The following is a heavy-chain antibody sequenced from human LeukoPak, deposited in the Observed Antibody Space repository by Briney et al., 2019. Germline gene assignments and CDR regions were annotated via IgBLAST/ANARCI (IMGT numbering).Heavy chain of an antibody. J-gene: IGHJ5*02. CDR3: ARASAPYSSSWSP. Sequence: SETLSLTCTVSGGSISSYYWSWIRQPPGKGLEWIGYICYSGSTNYNPSLKSRVTISVDTSKNQFSLKLSSVTAADTAVYYCARASAPYSSSWSPWGQGTLVTVSS. CDR2: ICYSGST. CDR1: GGSISSYY. V-gene: IGHV4-59*01. D-gene: IGHD6-13*01.